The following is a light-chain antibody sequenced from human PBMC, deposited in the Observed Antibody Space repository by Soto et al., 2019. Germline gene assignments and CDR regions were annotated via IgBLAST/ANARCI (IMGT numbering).Light chain of an antibody. CDR3: TSYTSTSTPYV. Sequence: QSVLTQPASVSGSPEQSITISCAGTSTDVGLYTYVSWYQQHPGKAPKLIIYDVYNRPSGVSNRFSGSKSGNTASLTISGLQAEDEADYYCTSYTSTSTPYVFGGGTKVTVL. V-gene: IGLV2-14*01. J-gene: IGLJ1*01. CDR2: DVY. CDR1: STDVGLYTY.